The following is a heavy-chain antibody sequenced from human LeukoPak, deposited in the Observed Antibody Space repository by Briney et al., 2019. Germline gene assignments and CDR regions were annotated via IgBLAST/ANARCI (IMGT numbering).Heavy chain of an antibody. Sequence: GGSLRLSCAASGFTFSSYSMNWVRQAPGKGLEWVSSISSSSSYIYYADSVKGRFTISRDNAKNSLYLQMNSLRAEDTAVYYCAGEGREMATIRLDWGQGTLVTVSS. CDR1: GFTFSSYS. CDR2: ISSSSSYI. D-gene: IGHD5-24*01. CDR3: AGEGREMATIRLD. V-gene: IGHV3-21*01. J-gene: IGHJ4*02.